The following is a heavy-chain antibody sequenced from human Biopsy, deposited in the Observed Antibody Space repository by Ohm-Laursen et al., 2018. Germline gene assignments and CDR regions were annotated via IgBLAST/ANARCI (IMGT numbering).Heavy chain of an antibody. CDR2: IYYCGST. D-gene: IGHD6-19*01. J-gene: IGHJ6*02. V-gene: IGHV4-59*07. CDR1: GGSISRDY. Sequence: SHTLSLTSTASGGSISRDYWSWIRQTPGQGLEWSGYIYYCGSTNSNPSLKSRVTISVDTSKNQFSLRLNSVTAADTAVYYCARATNSAGWPYYYFYGMDVWGQGTTVTVSS. CDR3: ARATNSAGWPYYYFYGMDV.